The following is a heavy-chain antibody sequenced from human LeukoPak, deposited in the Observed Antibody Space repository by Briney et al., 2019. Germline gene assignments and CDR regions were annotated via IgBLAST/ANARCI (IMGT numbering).Heavy chain of an antibody. CDR2: INHSGST. J-gene: IGHJ4*02. CDR3: VRDRGEFSYSHDY. CDR1: GGSFSGYY. V-gene: IGHV4-34*01. D-gene: IGHD1-26*01. Sequence: EPSETLSLTCAVYGGSFSGYYWSWIRQPPGKGLEWIGEINHSGSTNYNPSLKSRVTISVDTSKNQFSLKLSSVTAADTAVYYCVRDRGEFSYSHDYWGQGTLVTVSS.